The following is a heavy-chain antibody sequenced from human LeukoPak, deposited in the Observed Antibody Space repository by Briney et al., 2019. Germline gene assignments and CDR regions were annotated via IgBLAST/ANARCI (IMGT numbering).Heavy chain of an antibody. CDR3: ARDGVAAAGEPYYYYGMDV. D-gene: IGHD6-13*01. J-gene: IGHJ6*02. Sequence: GASVKVSCKASGGTFSSYAISWVRQAPGQGLEWMGWINTNTGNPTYAQGFTGRFVFSLDTSVSTAYLQISSLKAEDTAVYYCARDGVAAAGEPYYYYGMDVWGQGTTVTVSS. CDR1: GGTFSSYA. CDR2: INTNTGNP. V-gene: IGHV7-4-1*02.